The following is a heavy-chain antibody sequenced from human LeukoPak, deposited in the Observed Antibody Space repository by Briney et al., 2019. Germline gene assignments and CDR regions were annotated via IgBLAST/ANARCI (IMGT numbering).Heavy chain of an antibody. D-gene: IGHD3-3*01. V-gene: IGHV3-23*01. CDR1: GFTFSTYA. CDR2: ISGFSMGPETT. CDR3: AKDSYFDYWGDV. J-gene: IGHJ6*02. Sequence: GGSLRLSCAASGFTFSTYAMNWVRQAPGKGLEWVSSISGFSMGPETTHSVDSVRGRFIIYRDNSKNTLFLQMSSLRVEDTAVYYFAKDSYFDYWGDVGGQGTTDSVSS.